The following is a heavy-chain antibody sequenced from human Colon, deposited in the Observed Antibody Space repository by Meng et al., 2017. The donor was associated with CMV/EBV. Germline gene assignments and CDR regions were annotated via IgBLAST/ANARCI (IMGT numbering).Heavy chain of an antibody. J-gene: IGHJ4*01. CDR1: CLYVSNDYW. CDR2: VSQDGRT. D-gene: IGHD6-19*01. Sequence: LTCAVSCLYVSNDYWWTWVRQAPGKGLEWIGEVSQDGRTNSNPSLKSRLSMSVDKSKNQFSLNLRSVTAADTASYFCASSSGWWRIDYWGHGTLVTVSS. CDR3: ASSSGWWRIDY. V-gene: IGHV4-4*01.